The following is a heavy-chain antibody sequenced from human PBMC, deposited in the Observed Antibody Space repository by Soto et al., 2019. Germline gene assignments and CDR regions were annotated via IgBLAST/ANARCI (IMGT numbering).Heavy chain of an antibody. Sequence: GGSLRLSCAASGFTFSSYWMHWVRQVPGKGLVWVSRINNDGSAATYADSVKGRFTISRDNAKNTVYLQMNSLRAEDTAVYYCVREKPHNWFDPWGQGTPVTVSS. V-gene: IGHV3-74*01. CDR3: VREKPHNWFDP. CDR2: INNDGSAA. J-gene: IGHJ5*02. CDR1: GFTFSSYW.